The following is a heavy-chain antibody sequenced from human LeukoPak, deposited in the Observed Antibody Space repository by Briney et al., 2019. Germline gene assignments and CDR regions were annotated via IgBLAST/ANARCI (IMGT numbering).Heavy chain of an antibody. J-gene: IGHJ3*02. V-gene: IGHV1-3*03. D-gene: IGHD6-13*01. CDR1: GYTFTSYA. CDR3: ARDNVAGDAFDI. CDR2: INAGNGNT. Sequence: ASVKVSCKASGYTFTSYAMHWVRQAPGQRLEWMGWINAGNGNTKYSQEFQGRVTITRDTSASTVYMELSSLRSEDTAVYYCARDNVAGDAFDIWGQGTMVTVSS.